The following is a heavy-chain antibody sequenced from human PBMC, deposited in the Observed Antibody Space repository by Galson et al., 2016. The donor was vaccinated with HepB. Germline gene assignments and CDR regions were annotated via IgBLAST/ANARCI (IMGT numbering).Heavy chain of an antibody. Sequence: SLRLSCAASGFTFSPYWMSWVRQAPGKGLEWVATIGKGGNKKYYVDSVKGRFTISRDDAKKSVDLQMNSLRTEDTAVYYCARGGYIFDSWGQGTLVTVSS. J-gene: IGHJ4*02. CDR3: ARGGYIFDS. CDR2: IGKGGNKK. D-gene: IGHD5-18*01. CDR1: GFTFSPYW. V-gene: IGHV3-7*01.